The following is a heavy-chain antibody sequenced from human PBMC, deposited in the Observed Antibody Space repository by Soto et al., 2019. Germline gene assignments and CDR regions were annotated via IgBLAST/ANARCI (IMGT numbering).Heavy chain of an antibody. D-gene: IGHD2-15*01. CDR3: ARVSRYCSGGSCYSVGRYFDY. Sequence: QVQLVQSGAEVKKPGSSVKVSCKASGGTFSSYAISWVRQAPGHGLEWMGGIIPIFGTANYAQKFQGRVTITADESTSTAYMELSSLRSEDTAVYYCARVSRYCSGGSCYSVGRYFDYWGQGTLVTVSS. J-gene: IGHJ4*02. CDR2: IIPIFGTA. V-gene: IGHV1-69*01. CDR1: GGTFSSYA.